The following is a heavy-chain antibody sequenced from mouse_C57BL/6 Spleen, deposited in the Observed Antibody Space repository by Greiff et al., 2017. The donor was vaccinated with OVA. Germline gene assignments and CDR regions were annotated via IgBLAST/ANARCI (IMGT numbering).Heavy chain of an antibody. CDR3: ARRDDYDAMDY. J-gene: IGHJ4*01. Sequence: EVKLMESGGDLVKPGGSLKLSCAASGFTFSSYGMSWVRQTPDKRLEWVATISSGGSYTYYPDSVKGRFTISRDNAKNTLYLQMSSLKSEDTAMYYCARRDDYDAMDYWGQGTSVTVSS. CDR1: GFTFSSYG. V-gene: IGHV5-6*02. CDR2: ISSGGSYT.